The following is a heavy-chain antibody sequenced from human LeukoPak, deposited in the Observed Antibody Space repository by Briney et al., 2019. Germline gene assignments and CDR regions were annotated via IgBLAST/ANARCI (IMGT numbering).Heavy chain of an antibody. V-gene: IGHV3-21*01. D-gene: IGHD2-2*01. Sequence: GGSLRLSCAASGFTFSTYSMNWVRQAPGKGLEWVASISDRGTYIYYADSVKGRFTISRDNAKNSLYLQMNSLRAEDTAVYYCANHLACGSTSCPPFDSWGQGTLVTVSS. CDR3: ANHLACGSTSCPPFDS. CDR2: ISDRGTYI. J-gene: IGHJ4*02. CDR1: GFTFSTYS.